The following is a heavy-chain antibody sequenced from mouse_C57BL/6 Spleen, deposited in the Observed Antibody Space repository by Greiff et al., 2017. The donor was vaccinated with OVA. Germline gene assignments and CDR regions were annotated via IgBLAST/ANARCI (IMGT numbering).Heavy chain of an antibody. CDR2: ISSGHSTI. J-gene: IGHJ2*01. CDR1: GFTFSDYG. CDR3: AGPNGYYFDY. V-gene: IGHV5-17*01. Sequence: EVKLMESGGGLVKPGGSLKLSCAASGFTFSDYGMHWVRQDPEKGLEWVAYISSGHSTIHYADTVKGRFTISRDNAKNTLFLQMTSLRSEDTAMYYCAGPNGYYFDYWGQGTTLTVSS.